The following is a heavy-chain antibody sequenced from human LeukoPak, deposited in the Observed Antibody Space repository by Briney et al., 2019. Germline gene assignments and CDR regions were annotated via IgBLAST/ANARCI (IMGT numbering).Heavy chain of an antibody. Sequence: SETLSLPCTVSGGSISSSSYYWGWIRQPPGKGLEWFGSIYYSGSTYYNPSPKSRVTISVDTSKNQFSLKLSSVTAADTAVYYCASQRDLYSSSWYFDYWGQGTLVTVSS. D-gene: IGHD6-13*01. CDR1: GGSISSSSYY. CDR2: IYYSGST. CDR3: ASQRDLYSSSWYFDY. V-gene: IGHV4-39*01. J-gene: IGHJ4*02.